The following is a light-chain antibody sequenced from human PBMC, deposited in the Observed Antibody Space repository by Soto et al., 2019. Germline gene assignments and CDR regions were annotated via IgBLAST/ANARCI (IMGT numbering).Light chain of an antibody. V-gene: IGKV3-11*01. CDR3: QQRSNWPYT. Sequence: EIVLTQSPATLSLSPEERATLSCRASQSVNTYLAWYQQKPGQAPRLLVYDVSNRATGIPARFSGSGSGTDFTLTISSLEPEDFAIYYCQQRSNWPYTFGQGTNLEIK. CDR2: DVS. CDR1: QSVNTY. J-gene: IGKJ2*01.